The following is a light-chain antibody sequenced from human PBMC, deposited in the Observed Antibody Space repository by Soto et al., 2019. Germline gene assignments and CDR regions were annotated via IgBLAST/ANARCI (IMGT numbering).Light chain of an antibody. V-gene: IGKV3-20*01. Sequence: EIVLTQSPGTLSLSPGERATLSSRASQSVNSNYLAWYQQKPGQAPSLLIYGASSRATGIPDRVSGSGSGTDFTLTISRLEPEEFAVYYCQQYATSWWTVGQGTKVEIK. CDR2: GAS. CDR3: QQYATSWWT. J-gene: IGKJ1*01. CDR1: QSVNSNY.